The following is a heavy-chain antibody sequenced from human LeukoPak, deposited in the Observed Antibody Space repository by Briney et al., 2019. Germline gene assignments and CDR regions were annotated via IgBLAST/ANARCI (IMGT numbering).Heavy chain of an antibody. J-gene: IGHJ4*02. D-gene: IGHD4-11*01. CDR2: ISTYNGNT. Sequence: ASVKVSCKASGYTFTSYGVSWVRQAPGQGLEWMGWISTYNGNTNYAQKLQGRVTMTTDTSTTTAYMELRSLTSDDTAVYYCARDPTTQTFDYWGQGTLVTVSS. CDR1: GYTFTSYG. CDR3: ARDPTTQTFDY. V-gene: IGHV1-18*01.